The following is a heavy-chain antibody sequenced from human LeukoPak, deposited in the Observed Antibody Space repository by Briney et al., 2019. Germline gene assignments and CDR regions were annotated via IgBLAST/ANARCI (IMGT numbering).Heavy chain of an antibody. V-gene: IGHV4-4*07. Sequence: SETLSLTCTVSGGSISGYYWSWIRQPPGKGLEWIGRIYTSESTNYNPSLKSRVTMSVDTSKNQFSLKLSSVTAADTAVYYCARGGDGYTDAFDIWGQGTMVTVSS. CDR1: GGSISGYY. J-gene: IGHJ3*02. CDR3: ARGGDGYTDAFDI. D-gene: IGHD5-24*01. CDR2: IYTSEST.